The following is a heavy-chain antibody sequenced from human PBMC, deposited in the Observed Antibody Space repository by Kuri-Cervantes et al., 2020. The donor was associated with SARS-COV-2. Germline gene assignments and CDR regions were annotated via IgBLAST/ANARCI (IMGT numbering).Heavy chain of an antibody. CDR2: IYYSGST. Sequence: ESLKISCTVSGGSISSYYWSWIRQPPGKGLEWIGYIYYSGSTNYNPSLKSRVTISVDTSKNQFSLKLSSVTAADTAVYYCARVGYCSGGSCLRNDAFDIWGQGTMVTV. V-gene: IGHV4-59*01. CDR1: GGSISSYY. J-gene: IGHJ3*02. D-gene: IGHD2-15*01. CDR3: ARVGYCSGGSCLRNDAFDI.